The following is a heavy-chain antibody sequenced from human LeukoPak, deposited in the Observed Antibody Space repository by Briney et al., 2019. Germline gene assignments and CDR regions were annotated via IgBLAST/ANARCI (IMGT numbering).Heavy chain of an antibody. CDR2: ISGSGGST. CDR1: GFTFSSYA. J-gene: IGHJ4*02. V-gene: IGHV3-23*01. D-gene: IGHD3-22*01. CDR3: AKDQASMMVVVIAFDY. Sequence: PGGSLRLSCAASGFTFSSYAMSWVRQAPGKGLEWVSAISGSGGSTYYADSVKGRFTISRDNSKNTLYLQMNSLRAEDTAVYYCAKDQASMMVVVIAFDYWGQGTLVTVSS.